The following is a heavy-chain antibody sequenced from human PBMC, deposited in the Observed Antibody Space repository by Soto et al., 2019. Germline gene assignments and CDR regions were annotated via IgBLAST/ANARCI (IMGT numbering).Heavy chain of an antibody. CDR2: IFTSGNT. J-gene: IGHJ6*01. V-gene: IGHV4-4*07. D-gene: IGHD6-6*01. CDR3: ASGRLVSRYYGLDV. Sequence: SETLSLACTVSGGSMNDYYWSWIRQPAGKGLEWIGRIFTSGNTNYNPSLRSRLTMSVDTSTNQVSLRLTSVTAADTAVYYCASGRLVSRYYGLDVWGQGNTVTVSS. CDR1: GGSMNDYY.